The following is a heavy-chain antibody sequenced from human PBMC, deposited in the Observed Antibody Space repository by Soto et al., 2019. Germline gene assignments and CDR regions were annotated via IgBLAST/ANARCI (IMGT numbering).Heavy chain of an antibody. CDR3: ARDPSSGWYSDYFDY. V-gene: IGHV3-30-3*01. CDR1: GFTFSSYA. D-gene: IGHD6-19*01. CDR2: ISYDGSNK. J-gene: IGHJ4*02. Sequence: LRLSCAASGFTFSSYAMHWVRQAPGKGLEWVAVISYDGSNKYYADSVKGRFTISRDNSKNTLYLQMNSLRAEDTAVYYCARDPSSGWYSDYFDYWGQGTLVTVSS.